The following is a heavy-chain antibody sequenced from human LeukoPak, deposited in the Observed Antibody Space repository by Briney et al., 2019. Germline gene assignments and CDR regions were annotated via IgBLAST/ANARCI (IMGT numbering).Heavy chain of an antibody. CDR3: ARDLDIVVENWFDP. J-gene: IGHJ5*02. CDR1: AGSISSYY. D-gene: IGHD2-2*03. V-gene: IGHV4-4*07. CDR2: IYTSGST. Sequence: SETLSLTCTVSAGSISSYYWSWIRQPAGKGLEWIGRIYTSGSTNYNPSLKSRVTMSVDTSKNQFSLKLSSVTAADTAVYYCARDLDIVVENWFDPWGQGTLVTVSS.